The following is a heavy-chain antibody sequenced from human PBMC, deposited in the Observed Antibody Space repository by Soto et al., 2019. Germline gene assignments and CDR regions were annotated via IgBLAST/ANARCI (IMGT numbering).Heavy chain of an antibody. J-gene: IGHJ6*02. V-gene: IGHV4-61*01. Sequence: DSLSLTCTVSGGSVSTGMKYWGWVRQPPGKALEFIGYMYKTGETLLNSSLKSRVTLSMETSKNQFSLTLSSVTAADTAVYFCMKAHESGDFLGMSVWGPGTTVTVSS. D-gene: IGHD3-10*01. CDR2: MYKTGET. CDR3: MKAHESGDFLGMSV. CDR1: GGSVSTGMKY.